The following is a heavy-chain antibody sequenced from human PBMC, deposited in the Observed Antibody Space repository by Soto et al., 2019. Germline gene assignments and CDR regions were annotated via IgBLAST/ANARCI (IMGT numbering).Heavy chain of an antibody. D-gene: IGHD5-12*01. J-gene: IGHJ4*02. Sequence: PGGSRRLSCAASGFTFSSYSMNWVRQAPGKGLEWVSYISSSSSTIYYADSVKGRFTISRDNAKNSLYLQMNSLRAEDTAVYYCARFAVDSGYDSEFDYWGQGTLVTVSS. CDR3: ARFAVDSGYDSEFDY. CDR2: ISSSSSTI. CDR1: GFTFSSYS. V-gene: IGHV3-48*01.